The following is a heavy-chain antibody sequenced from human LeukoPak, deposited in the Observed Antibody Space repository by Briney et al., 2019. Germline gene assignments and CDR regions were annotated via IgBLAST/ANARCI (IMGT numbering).Heavy chain of an antibody. V-gene: IGHV3-11*06. CDR3: ARGGRTTAELIEN. D-gene: IGHD4-17*01. J-gene: IGHJ1*01. CDR1: GFTFSDYY. CDR2: ISTSGNYN. Sequence: PGGSLTLTCTVSGFTFSDYYMSWIRQAPGKGLEGVSYISTSGNYNKDADSVKGRFTISRDNAKNSLFLRMSSLRVEDTAVYYCARGGRTTAELIENWGQRDLGTVSS.